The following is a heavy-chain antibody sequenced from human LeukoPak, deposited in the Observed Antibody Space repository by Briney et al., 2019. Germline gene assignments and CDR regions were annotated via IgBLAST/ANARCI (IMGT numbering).Heavy chain of an antibody. CDR3: ARGHYDSSGYLFDY. D-gene: IGHD3-22*01. V-gene: IGHV3-33*01. J-gene: IGHJ4*02. Sequence: GGSLRLSCAASGFTFSSYGMHWVRQAPGKGLEWVAVIWYDGSNKYYADSVKGRFTISRDNSKNTLYLQMNSLRAEDTAEYYCARGHYDSSGYLFDYWGQGTLVTVSS. CDR1: GFTFSSYG. CDR2: IWYDGSNK.